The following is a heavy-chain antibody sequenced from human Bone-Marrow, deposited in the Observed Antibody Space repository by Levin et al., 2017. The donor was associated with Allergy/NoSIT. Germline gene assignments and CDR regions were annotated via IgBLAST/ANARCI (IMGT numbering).Heavy chain of an antibody. V-gene: IGHV1-18*01. CDR3: AKDVDILSSYPGQYFDL. CDR1: GYSFSTYG. Sequence: PAASVKVSCKTSGYSFSTYGISWVRQVPGQGLEWMGWISGYNGDTNYLQKFQGRITMTTDTSTSTVFMELRGLRSDDTAVYYCAKDVDILSSYPGQYFDLWGQGTPVTVSS. J-gene: IGHJ4*02. CDR2: ISGYNGDT. D-gene: IGHD3-9*01.